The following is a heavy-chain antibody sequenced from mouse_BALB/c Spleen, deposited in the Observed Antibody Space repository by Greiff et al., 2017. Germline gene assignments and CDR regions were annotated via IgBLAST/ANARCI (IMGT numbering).Heavy chain of an antibody. CDR1: GFTFSSYG. CDR2: ISSGGSYT. Sequence: EVMLVESGGDLVKPGGSLKLSCAASGFTFSSYGMSWVRQTPDKRLEWVATISSGGSYTYYPDSVKGRFTISRDNAKNTLYLQMSSLKSEDTAMYYCARPASYYGNYERFAYWGRGTLVTVSA. D-gene: IGHD2-10*01. V-gene: IGHV5-6*02. CDR3: ARPASYYGNYERFAY. J-gene: IGHJ3*01.